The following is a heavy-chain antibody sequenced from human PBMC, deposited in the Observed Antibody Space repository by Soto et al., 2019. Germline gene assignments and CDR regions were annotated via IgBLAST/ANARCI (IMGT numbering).Heavy chain of an antibody. CDR3: ARETQEGNWFDP. CDR2: IIPIFGTA. J-gene: IGHJ5*02. V-gene: IGHV1-69*13. Sequence: GASVKVSCKASGGTFSSYAISWVRQAPGQGLEWMGGIIPIFGTANYAQKFQGRVTITADESTSTAYMELSSLRSEDTAVYYCARETQEGNWFDPWGQGTLVTVSS. CDR1: GGTFSSYA.